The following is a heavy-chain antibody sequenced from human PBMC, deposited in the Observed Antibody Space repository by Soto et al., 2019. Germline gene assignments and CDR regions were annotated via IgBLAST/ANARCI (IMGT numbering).Heavy chain of an antibody. V-gene: IGHV1-18*01. J-gene: IGHJ4*02. CDR1: GYTFTSYG. CDR3: ARGAAGSSGWYYFDY. D-gene: IGHD6-19*01. Sequence: GASVKVSCKASGYTFTSYGISWVRQAPGQGLEWMGWISAYNGSTNYAQKLQGRVTMTTDTSTSTAYMELRRLRSDDTAVYYCARGAAGSSGWYYFDYWGQGTLVTVSS. CDR2: ISAYNGST.